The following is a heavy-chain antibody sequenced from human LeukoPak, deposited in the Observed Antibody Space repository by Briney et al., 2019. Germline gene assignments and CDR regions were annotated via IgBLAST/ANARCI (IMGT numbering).Heavy chain of an antibody. D-gene: IGHD3-10*01. CDR1: GYTFTSYG. Sequence: ASVKVSCKASGYTFTSYGISRVRQAPGQGLEWMGWISAYNGNTNYAQKLQGRVTMTTDTSTSTAYMELRSLRSDDTAVYYCARDQYYYGSGRKFDPWGQGTLVTVSS. J-gene: IGHJ5*02. V-gene: IGHV1-18*01. CDR3: ARDQYYYGSGRKFDP. CDR2: ISAYNGNT.